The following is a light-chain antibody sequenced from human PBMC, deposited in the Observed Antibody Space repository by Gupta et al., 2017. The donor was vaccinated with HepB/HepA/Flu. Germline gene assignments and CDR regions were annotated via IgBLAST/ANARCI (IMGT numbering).Light chain of an antibody. CDR3: SSYTSGSTLI. CDR2: DVS. Sequence: QSAMTQPASVSGSPGQSITISCTGTSSDIGASDYVFWYQQHPGKIPKLMIYDVSNRPSGVSSRFSGSKSGNTASLTISGRQADDESDYYCSSYTSGSTLIFGGGTKVTVL. J-gene: IGLJ2*01. CDR1: SSDIGASDY. V-gene: IGLV2-14*03.